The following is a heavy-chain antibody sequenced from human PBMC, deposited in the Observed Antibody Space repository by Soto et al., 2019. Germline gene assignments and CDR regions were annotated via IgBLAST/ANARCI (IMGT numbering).Heavy chain of an antibody. Sequence: EVQLLESGGGLVQPGGSLRVSCAASGFTFGSYAMSWVRQVPGKGLEWVSGISGSGHSKFYADSVKGRFTISRDDSKNTLYLQMNSLRVEDTAVYFCANDVLPRQLVLPFDYWGQGTLVTVSS. CDR3: ANDVLPRQLVLPFDY. J-gene: IGHJ4*02. D-gene: IGHD6-6*01. CDR2: ISGSGHSK. V-gene: IGHV3-23*01. CDR1: GFTFGSYA.